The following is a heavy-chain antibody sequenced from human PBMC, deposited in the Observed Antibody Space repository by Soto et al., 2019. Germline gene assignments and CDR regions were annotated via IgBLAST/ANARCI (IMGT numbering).Heavy chain of an antibody. D-gene: IGHD1-1*01. CDR3: ARVGRTSWNGGGDY. V-gene: IGHV4-59*01. CDR2: IYYTGST. CDR1: GGSISNYY. J-gene: IGHJ4*02. Sequence: QVQLQESGPGLVKPSETLSLTCTVSGGSISNYYWSWIRQPAGQGLQFIGYIYYTGSTNYNPSLRSRVTIAVDTSNNQFSLKLSSVTAADTAVYYCARVGRTSWNGGGDYWGQGTLVTVSS.